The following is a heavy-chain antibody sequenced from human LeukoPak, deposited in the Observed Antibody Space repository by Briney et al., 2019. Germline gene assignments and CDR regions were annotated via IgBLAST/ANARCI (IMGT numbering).Heavy chain of an antibody. D-gene: IGHD6-13*01. CDR3: ARVVAAAGNNWFDP. CDR1: GDSISSGGYS. Sequence: SETLSLTCAVSGDSISSGGYSWTWIRQTPGKGLEWIAYIHDSGSTYYNPSLKSRLSISIDTSKNQFSLKLNSVTAADTAVCYCARVVAAAGNNWFDPWGQGTLVTVSS. J-gene: IGHJ5*02. CDR2: IHDSGST. V-gene: IGHV4-30-4*07.